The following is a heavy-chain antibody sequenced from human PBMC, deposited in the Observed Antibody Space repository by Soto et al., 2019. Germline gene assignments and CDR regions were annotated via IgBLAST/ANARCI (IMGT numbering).Heavy chain of an antibody. CDR2: IYYSGST. D-gene: IGHD3-16*01. V-gene: IGHV4-59*08. Sequence: SETLSLTCTVSGGSISSYYWSWIRQPPGEGLEWIGYIYYSGSTNYNPSLKSRVTISVDTSKNQFSLKLSSVTAADTAVYYCARHADYVDYYFDYWGQGTLVTAPQ. CDR1: GGSISSYY. CDR3: ARHADYVDYYFDY. J-gene: IGHJ4*02.